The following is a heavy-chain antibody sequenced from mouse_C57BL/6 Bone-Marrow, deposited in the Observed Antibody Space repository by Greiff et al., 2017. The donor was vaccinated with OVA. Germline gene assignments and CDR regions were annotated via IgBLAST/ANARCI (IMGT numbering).Heavy chain of an antibody. CDR1: GYTFTGYW. J-gene: IGHJ3*01. CDR2: ILPGGGST. D-gene: IGHD1-1*01. Sequence: VQLQESGAELMKPGASVKLSCKATGYTFTGYWIEWVKQRPGHGLEWIGEILPGGGSTNYNEKFKGKATFTADTSSNTAYMQLSSLTTDDSAIYYCARGDGSSLAYWGQGTLVTVSA. V-gene: IGHV1-9*01. CDR3: ARGDGSSLAY.